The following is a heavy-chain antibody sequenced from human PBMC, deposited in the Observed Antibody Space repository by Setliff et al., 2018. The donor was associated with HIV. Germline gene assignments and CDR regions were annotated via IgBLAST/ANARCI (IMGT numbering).Heavy chain of an antibody. CDR3: ARQGLTMNRGVPAPILYYFDY. CDR1: GVTSGDYY. J-gene: IGHJ4*02. D-gene: IGHD3-10*01. CDR2: IYSSGTK. Sequence: PSETLSLTCTFSGVTSGDYYWTWIRQHPVKGLEWIGYIYSSGTKYYNPSLKSRLAISLDTSKNQFSLNLKSVTAADAAVYYCARQGLTMNRGVPAPILYYFDYWGPGILVTVSS. V-gene: IGHV4-31*03.